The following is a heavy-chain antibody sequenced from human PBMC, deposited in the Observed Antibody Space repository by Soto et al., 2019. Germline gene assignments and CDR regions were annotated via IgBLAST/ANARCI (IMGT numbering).Heavy chain of an antibody. V-gene: IGHV3-30*03. Sequence: QVQLVESGGGVVQPGRSLRLSCAASGFTFSSYGMHWVRQAPGKGLEWVAVISYEGSNKYYADSVKGRVTISRDNSKNTLYLQMNSLRAEDTAVYYCALWFGAFDYWGQGTLVTVSS. J-gene: IGHJ4*02. CDR1: GFTFSSYG. CDR3: ALWFGAFDY. D-gene: IGHD3-10*01. CDR2: ISYEGSNK.